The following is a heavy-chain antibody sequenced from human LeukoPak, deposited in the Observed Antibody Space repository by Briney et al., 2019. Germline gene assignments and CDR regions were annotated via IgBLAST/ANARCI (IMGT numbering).Heavy chain of an antibody. J-gene: IGHJ4*02. CDR2: IDWDEDK. V-gene: IGHV2-70*04. CDR3: ARIPPYSSGWYYFDY. D-gene: IGHD6-19*01. CDR1: GFSLGTVGMR. Sequence: SGPALLKSTQTLTLTCTFSGFSLGTVGMRGSWSRQPPGKALVWLARIDWDEDKFYRTSLKTRLSISKDTSKNQVVLTMTNMDPVDTATYYCARIPPYSSGWYYFDYWGQGTLVTVSS.